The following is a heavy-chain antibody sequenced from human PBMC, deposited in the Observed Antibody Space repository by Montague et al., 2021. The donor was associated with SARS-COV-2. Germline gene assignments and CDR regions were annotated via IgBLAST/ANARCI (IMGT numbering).Heavy chain of an antibody. CDR3: ARLLRSCTNGVCRTYYYYAMDV. V-gene: IGHV4-59*01. CDR1: GXSISGYY. CDR2: IYYSGST. D-gene: IGHD2-8*01. Sequence: SETLSLTCTVSGXSISGYYWSWIRQPSGKGLEWIGYIYYSGSTKYNPFLESRVTVSVDRSKNQVSLKLSSVTAADTAVYYCARLLRSCTNGVCRTYYYYAMDVWGQGTTVTVSS. J-gene: IGHJ6*02.